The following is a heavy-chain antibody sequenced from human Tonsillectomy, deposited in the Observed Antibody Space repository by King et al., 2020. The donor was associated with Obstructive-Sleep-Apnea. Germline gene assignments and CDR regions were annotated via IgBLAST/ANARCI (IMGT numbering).Heavy chain of an antibody. CDR2: IYSSGST. CDR3: ARAYSGWNWVDP. CDR1: GGSISSSSYK. Sequence: QLQESGPGLVKPSETLSLTCTVSGGSISSSSYKWGWVRQPPGKGLEWIGSIYSSGSTYYNPSLKSRVTISVDTSKNQFSLKLRSVTAADTAVYFCARAYSGWNWVDPWGQGTLVTVSS. V-gene: IGHV4-39*07. J-gene: IGHJ5*02. D-gene: IGHD6-19*01.